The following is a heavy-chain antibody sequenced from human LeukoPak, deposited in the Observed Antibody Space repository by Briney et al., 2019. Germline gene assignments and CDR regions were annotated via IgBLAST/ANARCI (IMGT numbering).Heavy chain of an antibody. V-gene: IGHV4-4*02. CDR1: GGSISSSNW. CDR2: IFHTGNT. J-gene: IGHJ4*02. CDR3: ATEMYYDGSGPHFDY. D-gene: IGHD3-22*01. Sequence: PSETLSLTCAVSGGSISSSNWWSWVRQPPGKGLEWIGEIFHTGNTNYNPSLKSRVTISADQSKNQFSLTLSSVTAADTAVYYCATEMYYDGSGPHFDYWGQGTLVTVSS.